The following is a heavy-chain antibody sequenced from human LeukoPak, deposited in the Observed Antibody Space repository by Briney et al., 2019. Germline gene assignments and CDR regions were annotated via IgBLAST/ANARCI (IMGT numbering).Heavy chain of an antibody. CDR2: IWYDGSNK. D-gene: IGHD1-26*01. CDR1: GFTFSSYG. CDR3: ARAGIVGEYFDY. Sequence: GGSLRPSCAASGFTFSSYGMHWVRQAPGKGLEWVAVIWYDGSNKYYADSVKGRFTISRDNSKNTLYLQMNSLRAEDTAVYYCARAGIVGEYFDYWGQGTLVTVSS. J-gene: IGHJ4*02. V-gene: IGHV3-33*08.